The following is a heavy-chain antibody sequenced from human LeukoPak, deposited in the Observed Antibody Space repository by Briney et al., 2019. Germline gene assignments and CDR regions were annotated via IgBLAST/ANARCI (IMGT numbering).Heavy chain of an antibody. J-gene: IGHJ4*02. CDR2: IRQDGSEK. V-gene: IGHV3-7*03. D-gene: IGHD2-15*01. CDR1: GFTFSSYW. Sequence: GGSLRLSCAASGFTFSSYWMSWVRQAPGKGLEWVANIRQDGSEKYYVDSVKGRFTISRDNAKNSLYLQMNSLRAEDTAVYYCARELVEQYFDYWGQGTLVTVSS. CDR3: ARELVEQYFDY.